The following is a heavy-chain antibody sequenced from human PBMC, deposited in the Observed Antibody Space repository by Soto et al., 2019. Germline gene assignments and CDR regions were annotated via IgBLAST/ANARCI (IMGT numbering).Heavy chain of an antibody. Sequence: QVRLVESGGGVVQPGRSLRLSCAASGFTFSSHGMHWVRQAPGKGLDWVAVISDDGSTEYYADSVKGRFTISRDKFKNTLSLQMNSLRTDDTGVYFCTREGSRWRFAFDLWGQGTRVTVPS. J-gene: IGHJ3*01. CDR2: ISDDGSTE. CDR3: TREGSRWRFAFDL. CDR1: GFTFSSHG. V-gene: IGHV3-30*03. D-gene: IGHD6-13*01.